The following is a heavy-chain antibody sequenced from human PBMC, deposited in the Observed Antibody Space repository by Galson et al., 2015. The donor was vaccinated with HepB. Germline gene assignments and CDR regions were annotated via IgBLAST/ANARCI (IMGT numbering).Heavy chain of an antibody. CDR3: ATGGECSGGSCHEGH. CDR1: GGTFSSYV. J-gene: IGHJ4*02. D-gene: IGHD2-15*01. V-gene: IGHV1-69*06. CDR2: IIPIFGRG. Sequence: SVKVSCKASGGTFSSYVISWVRQAPGQGLEWMGGIIPIFGRGNYARKFQGRFTISADKSTSTAYMELGSLRSEDTAVYYCATGGECSGGSCHEGHWGQGTLGTGS.